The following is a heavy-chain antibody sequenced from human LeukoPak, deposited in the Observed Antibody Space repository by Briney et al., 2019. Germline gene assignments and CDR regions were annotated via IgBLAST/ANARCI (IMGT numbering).Heavy chain of an antibody. CDR2: IYYSGST. D-gene: IGHD3-22*01. V-gene: IGHV4-31*03. CDR1: GGSISSGGYY. Sequence: PSETLSLTCTVSGGSISSGGYYWNWIRQHPGKGLEWIGYIYYSGSTYYNPSLKSRVTISVDTSKNQFSLKLSSVTAADTAVYYCARVINDSSGYYWYYFDYWGQGTLVTVSS. J-gene: IGHJ4*02. CDR3: ARVINDSSGYYWYYFDY.